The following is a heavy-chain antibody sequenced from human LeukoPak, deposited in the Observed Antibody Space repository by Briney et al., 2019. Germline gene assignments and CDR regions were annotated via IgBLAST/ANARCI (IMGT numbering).Heavy chain of an antibody. CDR1: GFTFSTYW. CDR2: INSDGSST. V-gene: IGHV3-74*01. J-gene: IGHJ4*02. Sequence: PGGSLRLSCAASGFTFSTYWMNWVRQPPGKGLVWVSRINSDGSSTTYADSVMGRFTISRDNATNTLYLQMNSLRAEDTAVYYCAREGSLGRNLPFDYWGQGTLVTVSS. CDR3: AREGSLGRNLPFDY. D-gene: IGHD3-10*01.